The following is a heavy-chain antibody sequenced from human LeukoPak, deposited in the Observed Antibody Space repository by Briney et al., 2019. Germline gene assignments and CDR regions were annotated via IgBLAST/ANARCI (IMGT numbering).Heavy chain of an antibody. CDR2: IYPGDSDT. CDR1: GYSFTSYW. CDR3: ATLSPVSSPHHDAFDI. V-gene: IGHV5-51*01. J-gene: IGHJ3*02. D-gene: IGHD6-13*01. Sequence: GESLKISCKGSGYSFTSYWIGWVRQMPGKGLEWMGIIYPGDSDTRYSPSFQGQVTISADKSISTAYLQWSSLKASDTAMYYCATLSPVSSPHHDAFDIWGQGTMVTVSS.